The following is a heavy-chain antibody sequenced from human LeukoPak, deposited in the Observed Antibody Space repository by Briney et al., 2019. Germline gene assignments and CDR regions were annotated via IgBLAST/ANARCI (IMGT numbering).Heavy chain of an antibody. V-gene: IGHV3-21*01. Sequence: PGGSLRLSCAASGFTFSSYSMNWVRQAPGKGLEWVSSISSSSSYIYYADSVKGRFTISRDNAKNSLYLQMNSLRAEDTAVYYCATYCSSTSCYEGRFDPWGQGTPVTVSS. J-gene: IGHJ5*02. CDR2: ISSSSSYI. D-gene: IGHD2-2*01. CDR1: GFTFSSYS. CDR3: ATYCSSTSCYEGRFDP.